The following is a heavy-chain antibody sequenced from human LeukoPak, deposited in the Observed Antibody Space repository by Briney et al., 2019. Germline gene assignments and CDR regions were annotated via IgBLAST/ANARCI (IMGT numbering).Heavy chain of an antibody. Sequence: GGSLRLSCAASGFTFSSYSMNWVCQAPGKGLEWVANIKQDGSEKQYVDSVKGRFAISRDNAKKSLYLQINTLRAEDTAVYYCVRGPHIAATSYWGQGTLVTVSS. V-gene: IGHV3-7*03. CDR1: GFTFSSYS. CDR2: IKQDGSEK. J-gene: IGHJ4*02. CDR3: VRGPHIAATSY. D-gene: IGHD6-25*01.